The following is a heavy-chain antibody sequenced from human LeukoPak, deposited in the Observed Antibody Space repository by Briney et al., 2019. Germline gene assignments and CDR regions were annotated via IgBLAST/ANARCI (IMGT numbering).Heavy chain of an antibody. D-gene: IGHD3-10*01. V-gene: IGHV3-30*03. CDR2: ISYVGNNQ. Sequence: GGSLRLSCAASGFTFSSYGMHWVRQAPGKGLEWVAVISYVGNNQYYADSVKGRFTISRDNAKNSLYLQMNSLRDEDTAVYYCARDLSGRYAFDIWGQGTMVTVSS. J-gene: IGHJ3*02. CDR3: ARDLSGRYAFDI. CDR1: GFTFSSYG.